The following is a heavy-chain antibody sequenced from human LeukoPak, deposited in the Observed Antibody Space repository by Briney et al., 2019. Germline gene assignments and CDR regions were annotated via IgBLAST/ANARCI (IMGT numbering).Heavy chain of an antibody. CDR1: GGSFSGYY. D-gene: IGHD3-9*01. V-gene: IGHV4-34*01. J-gene: IGHJ6*03. CDR3: ARGVLYYDILTGYLDYYMDV. Sequence: SETLSLTCAVYGGSFSGYYWSWIRHPPGQGLEWIGEINHSGSTNYNPSLNSRVTISGDTSKNQFSLKLSSVTAADTAVYYCARGVLYYDILTGYLDYYMDVWGKGTTVTISS. CDR2: INHSGST.